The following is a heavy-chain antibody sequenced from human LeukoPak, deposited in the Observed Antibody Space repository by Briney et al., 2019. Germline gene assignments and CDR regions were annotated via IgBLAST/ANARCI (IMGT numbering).Heavy chain of an antibody. CDR2: INPSGGST. D-gene: IGHD3-10*01. CDR3: ARDLMVRGVELYYYYYYMDV. V-gene: IGHV1-46*01. J-gene: IGHJ6*03. Sequence: ASVKVSCKASGYTFTNYYIHWVRQAPGQGLECMGIINPSGGSTSYAQKFQGRVTMTRDTSTSTVYMELSSLRSEDTAVYYCARDLMVRGVELYYYYYYMDVWGKGTTVTISS. CDR1: GYTFTNYY.